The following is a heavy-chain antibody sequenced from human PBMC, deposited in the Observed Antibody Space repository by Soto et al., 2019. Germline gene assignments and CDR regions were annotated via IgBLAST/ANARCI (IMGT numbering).Heavy chain of an antibody. CDR1: GYTFTGYY. CDR3: ARDSIAVAGTGYYGMDV. V-gene: IGHV1-2*04. CDR2: INPNSGGT. J-gene: IGHJ6*02. D-gene: IGHD6-19*01. Sequence: ASVKVSCKASGYTFTGYYMHWVRQAPGKGLEWMGWINPNSGGTNYAQKFQGWVTMTRDTSISTAYMELSRLRSDDTAVYYCARDSIAVAGTGYYGMDVWGQGTTVTVSS.